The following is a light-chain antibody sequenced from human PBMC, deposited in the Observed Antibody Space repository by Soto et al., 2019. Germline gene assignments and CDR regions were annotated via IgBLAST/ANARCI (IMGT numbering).Light chain of an antibody. CDR1: QSVSSN. CDR3: HQYNNGRALT. CDR2: DAS. V-gene: IGKV3-15*01. J-gene: IGKJ4*01. Sequence: DIVLTQSPVTLSLSPGERATFSCRASQSVSSNYLAWYQQKPGQAPRLLIYDASTRATGIPVRFRGSGSGTEFTLTISSLQSEDSAVYYCHQYNNGRALTFGGGTKVDIK.